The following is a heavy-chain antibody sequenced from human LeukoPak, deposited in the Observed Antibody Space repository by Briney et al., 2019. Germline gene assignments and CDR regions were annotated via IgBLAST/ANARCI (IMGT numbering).Heavy chain of an antibody. CDR1: GFPFSSYG. CDR2: IWYDGSDK. Sequence: GGSLSLSRAPSGFPFSSYGMHWVRHAPGRGLEWVAIIWYDGSDKYYADSVKGGLTISRDNSNNTLYLQMNSLRAEDTAVYYCAKDFSYYDSSGSGPDYWGQGTLVTVA. CDR3: AKDFSYYDSSGSGPDY. V-gene: IGHV3-30*02. D-gene: IGHD3-22*01. J-gene: IGHJ4*02.